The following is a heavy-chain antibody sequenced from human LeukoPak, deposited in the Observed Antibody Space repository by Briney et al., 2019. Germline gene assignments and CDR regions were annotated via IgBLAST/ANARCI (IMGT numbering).Heavy chain of an antibody. CDR2: IYHNGST. J-gene: IGHJ4*02. Sequence: SETLSLTCTVSRGSISSGAYYWSWIRQHPGKGLEWLGYIYHNGSTYYNPSLESRISISLDPSKNQFSLKLSSVTAADTALYYCARSSSLPRLDYWGQGTLVTVSS. CDR1: RGSISSGAYY. D-gene: IGHD6-6*01. V-gene: IGHV4-31*03. CDR3: ARSSSLPRLDY.